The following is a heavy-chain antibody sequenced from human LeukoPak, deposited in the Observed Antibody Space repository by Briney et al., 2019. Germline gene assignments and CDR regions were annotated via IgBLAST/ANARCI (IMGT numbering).Heavy chain of an antibody. CDR1: GGSISSYY. CDR3: ARDGEYSSSWGKYYFDY. CDR2: IYTSGST. D-gene: IGHD6-13*01. V-gene: IGHV4-4*07. Sequence: SETLSLTCTVSGGSISSYYWSWIRQPAGKGLEWIGRIYTSGSTNYNPSLKSRVTMSVDTSKNQFSLKLSSVTAADTAVYYCARDGEYSSSWGKYYFDYWGQGTLVTVSS. J-gene: IGHJ4*02.